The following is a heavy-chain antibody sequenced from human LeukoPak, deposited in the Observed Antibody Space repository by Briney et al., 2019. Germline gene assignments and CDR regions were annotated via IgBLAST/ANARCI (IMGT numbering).Heavy chain of an antibody. CDR2: IKSKTDGGTT. D-gene: IGHD5-18*01. CDR1: GFTFSNAW. Sequence: GGSLRLSCAASGFTFSNAWMNWVSQAPGKGLEWVGRIKSKTDGGTTDYAAPVKGRFTISRDDSKSMLYVQMNSLKTEDTAVYYCTTDVGTGYNYGYSLDDYWGQGTLVTVSS. J-gene: IGHJ4*02. V-gene: IGHV3-15*07. CDR3: TTDVGTGYNYGYSLDDY.